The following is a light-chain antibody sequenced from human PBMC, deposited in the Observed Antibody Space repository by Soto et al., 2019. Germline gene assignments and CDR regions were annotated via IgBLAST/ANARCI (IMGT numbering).Light chain of an antibody. Sequence: QSVLTQSPSVSAAPGQKVTISCSGTSSNIGNNYVSWYQQLPGTAPKLLIYDNNKRHSGIPDRFSGSKAGTSGTLDITGIQTGDEADYYCATWDGRLPGEVFGGGTKLTVL. V-gene: IGLV1-51*01. CDR3: ATWDGRLPGEV. CDR1: SSNIGNNY. CDR2: DNN. J-gene: IGLJ2*01.